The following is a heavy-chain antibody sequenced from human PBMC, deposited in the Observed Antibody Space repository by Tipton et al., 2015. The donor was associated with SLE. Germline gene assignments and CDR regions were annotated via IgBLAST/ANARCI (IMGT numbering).Heavy chain of an antibody. CDR2: ISSSGSTI. D-gene: IGHD1-26*01. CDR1: GFTFSSYE. CDR3: ARGGKWRVGATRGYYAMDV. J-gene: IGHJ6*02. V-gene: IGHV3-48*03. Sequence: SLRLSCAASGFTFSSYEMNWVRQAPGKGLEWVSYISSSGSTIYYADSVRGRFTISRVNAKNSLFLQMNSLRAEDTAVYYCARGGKWRVGATRGYYAMDVWGQGTTVTVSS.